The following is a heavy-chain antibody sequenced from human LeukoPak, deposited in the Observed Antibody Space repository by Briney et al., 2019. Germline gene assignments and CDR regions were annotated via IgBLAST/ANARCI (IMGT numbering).Heavy chain of an antibody. V-gene: IGHV3-7*05. CDR3: ARVKSDTAVDDY. J-gene: IGHJ4*02. D-gene: IGHD5-18*01. CDR2: IKHDGSAK. Sequence: GGSLRLSCAASGFTFSTYWMSWVRQVPGKGLECMANIKHDGSAKFYVDSVKGRFTISRDNAKNSLYLQMNSLRAEDTAVYYCARVKSDTAVDDYWGQGTLVTASS. CDR1: GFTFSTYW.